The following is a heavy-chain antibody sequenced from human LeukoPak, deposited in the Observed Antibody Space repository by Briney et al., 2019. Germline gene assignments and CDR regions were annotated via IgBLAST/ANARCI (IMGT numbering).Heavy chain of an antibody. CDR1: GFTFDDYA. V-gene: IGHV3-7*01. CDR2: IKQDGSEK. CDR3: ARVYYDFWSGYYNYFDY. Sequence: GGSLRLSCAASGFTFDDYAMHWVRQAPGKGLEWVANIKQDGSEKYYVDSVKGRFTISRDNAKNSLYLQMNSLRAEDTAVYYCARVYYDFWSGYYNYFDYWGQGTLVTVSS. D-gene: IGHD3-3*01. J-gene: IGHJ4*02.